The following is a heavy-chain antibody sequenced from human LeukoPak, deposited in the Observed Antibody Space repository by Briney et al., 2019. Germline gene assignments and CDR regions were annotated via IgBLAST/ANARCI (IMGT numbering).Heavy chain of an antibody. J-gene: IGHJ4*02. CDR3: AENSGSYFRAFDY. Sequence: SETLSLTCTVSGGSISSSSCYWGWIRQPPGKGLEWIGSIYYSGSTYYNPSLKSRVTISVDTSKNQFSLKLSSVTAADTAVYYCAENSGSYFRAFDYWGQGTLVTVSS. D-gene: IGHD1-26*01. CDR1: GGSISSSSCY. V-gene: IGHV4-39*07. CDR2: IYYSGST.